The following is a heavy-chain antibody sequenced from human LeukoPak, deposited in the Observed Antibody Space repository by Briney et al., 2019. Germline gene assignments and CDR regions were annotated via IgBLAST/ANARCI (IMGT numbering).Heavy chain of an antibody. CDR3: AKEGRSLQTY. CDR2: IKEDGTET. Sequence: PGGSLRLSCAASGFMFTSNCMSSVRLAPGKGLEWVANIKEDGTETYYVDSVKGRFTISRDNAKNSLYLQMNSLRVEDTAVYYCAKEGRSLQTYWGQGTLVTVSS. D-gene: IGHD5-24*01. J-gene: IGHJ4*02. V-gene: IGHV3-7*03. CDR1: GFMFTSNC.